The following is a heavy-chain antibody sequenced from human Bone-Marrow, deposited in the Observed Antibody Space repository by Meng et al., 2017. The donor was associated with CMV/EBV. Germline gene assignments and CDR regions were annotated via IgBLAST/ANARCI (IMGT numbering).Heavy chain of an antibody. V-gene: IGHV3-43*01. Sequence: GGSLRLSCAASGFTFDDYTMRWVRQAPGKGLEWVSLISWDGGSTYYADSVKGRFTISRDNSKNSLYLQMNSLRTEDTALYYCAKDERFRGVAAGGVFDYWGQGTLVTVSS. J-gene: IGHJ4*02. CDR3: AKDERFRGVAAGGVFDY. CDR2: ISWDGGST. CDR1: GFTFDDYT. D-gene: IGHD6-13*01.